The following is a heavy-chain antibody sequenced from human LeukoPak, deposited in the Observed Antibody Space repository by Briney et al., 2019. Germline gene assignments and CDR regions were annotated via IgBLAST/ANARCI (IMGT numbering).Heavy chain of an antibody. CDR3: ARTPLYSSSWNWFDP. J-gene: IGHJ5*02. Sequence: SGPALVEPTQTLTLTCTFSGFSLSTTAMRVNWIRQPPGKALEWLARIDWDDDKYYSTSLKTRLTISKDTSKNQVVLTMTNMDPVDTATYYCARTPLYSSSWNWFDPWGQGTLVTVSS. D-gene: IGHD6-13*01. V-gene: IGHV2-70*04. CDR1: GFSLSTTAMR. CDR2: IDWDDDK.